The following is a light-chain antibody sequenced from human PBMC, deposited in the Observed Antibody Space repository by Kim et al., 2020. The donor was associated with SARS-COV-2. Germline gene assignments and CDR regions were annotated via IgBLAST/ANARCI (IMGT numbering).Light chain of an antibody. CDR1: SSDVGGYNY. J-gene: IGLJ3*02. Sequence: GQSITISCTGTSSDVGGYNYVSWYQQHPGKAPKLMIYDVSKRPSGVSNCFAGSKSGNTASLSIFGLQAAAEADYYCTSFPSSSPFLFGAGTQLTVL. CDR3: TSFPSSSPFL. CDR2: DVS. V-gene: IGLV2-14*03.